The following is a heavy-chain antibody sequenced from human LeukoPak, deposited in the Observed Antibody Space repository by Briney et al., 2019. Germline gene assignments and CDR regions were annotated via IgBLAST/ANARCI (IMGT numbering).Heavy chain of an antibody. CDR2: VYYDGTS. V-gene: IGHV4-39*01. CDR3: LKHISTTTGSFDP. D-gene: IGHD1-14*01. J-gene: IGHJ5*02. CDR1: GGSINSHSYY. Sequence: KPSETLSLTCTVSGGSINSHSYYWGWIRQPPGKGLEWIGSVYYDGTSYSNPSLTSRAAVFVDTSRDEFSLDLSFVTAADTAVYSCLKHISTTTGSFDPSGQGTLVSVSS.